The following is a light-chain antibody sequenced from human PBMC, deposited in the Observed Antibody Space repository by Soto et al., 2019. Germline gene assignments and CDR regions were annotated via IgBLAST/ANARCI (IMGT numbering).Light chain of an antibody. V-gene: IGKV1-5*01. CDR1: QSISSW. CDR3: QQYSSYWT. Sequence: DIQMTQSPSTLSASVGDRVTITCRASQSISSWLAWYQQKPGKAPKFLIYDASNLESGVPSRFSGSVSGTEFTLTISSLQPDDFATYYCQQYSSYWTFGQGTKVEIK. J-gene: IGKJ1*01. CDR2: DAS.